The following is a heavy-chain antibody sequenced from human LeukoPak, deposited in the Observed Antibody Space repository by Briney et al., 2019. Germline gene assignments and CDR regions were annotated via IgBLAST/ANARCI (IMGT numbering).Heavy chain of an antibody. CDR2: IKQDGSEK. Sequence: GGSLRLSCAASGFTFSSYWMSWVRQAPGKGLEWVANIKQDGSEKYYVDSVKGQFTISRDNAKNSLYLQMNSLRAEDTAVYYCARIYDFWSGPETYFDYWGQGTLVTVSS. J-gene: IGHJ4*02. V-gene: IGHV3-7*01. CDR3: ARIYDFWSGPETYFDY. CDR1: GFTFSSYW. D-gene: IGHD3-3*01.